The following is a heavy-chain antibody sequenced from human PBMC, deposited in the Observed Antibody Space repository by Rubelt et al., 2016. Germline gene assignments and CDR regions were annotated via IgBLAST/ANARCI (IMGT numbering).Heavy chain of an antibody. CDR2: IYTGGST. D-gene: IGHD4/OR15-4a*01. J-gene: IGHJ4*02. V-gene: IGHV3-66*01. CDR1: GFTFRTYA. Sequence: EVQLVESGGGLVQPGGSLRLSCAASGFTFRTYAMSWVRQAPGKGLEWVSVIYTGGSTYYAASVKGRFTISRDNSENTLSLQMNSLRAEDTAVYYCASGLTTKYYFDYWGQGTLVTVSS. CDR3: ASGLTTKYYFDY.